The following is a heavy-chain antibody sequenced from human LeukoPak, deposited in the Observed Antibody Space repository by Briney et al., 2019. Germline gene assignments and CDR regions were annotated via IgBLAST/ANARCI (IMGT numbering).Heavy chain of an antibody. V-gene: IGHV3-30-3*01. CDR2: ISYDGSNK. Sequence: GGSLRLSCAASGFTFSSYAMHWVRQAPGKGLEWVAVISYDGSNKYYADSVKGRFTISRDNSKNTLYLQMNSLRAEDTAVYYCAREKHYWGQGTLVTVSS. CDR1: GFTFSSYA. J-gene: IGHJ4*02. CDR3: AREKHY.